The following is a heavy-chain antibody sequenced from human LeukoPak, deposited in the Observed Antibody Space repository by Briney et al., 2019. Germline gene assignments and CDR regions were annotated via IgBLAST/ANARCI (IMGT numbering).Heavy chain of an antibody. CDR3: ARETGSGYGMDV. D-gene: IGHD3-10*01. V-gene: IGHV3-74*01. J-gene: IGHJ6*02. CDR1: GFTFSSYW. CDR2: INSDGSST. Sequence: GGSLTLSCAASGFTFSSYWMHGVRQAPGKGLVWVSRINSDGSSTSYADSVKGRFTISRDNAKNTLYLQMNSLRAEDTAVYYCARETGSGYGMDVWGQGTTVTVSS.